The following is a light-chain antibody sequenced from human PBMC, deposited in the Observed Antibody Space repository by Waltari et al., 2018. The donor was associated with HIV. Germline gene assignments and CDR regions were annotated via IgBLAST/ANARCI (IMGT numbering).Light chain of an antibody. J-gene: IGKJ2*01. CDR1: QSVSHSASNKNS. V-gene: IGKV4-1*01. Sequence: DIVMTQSPDSLAVSLGERATINCKSSQSVSHSASNKNSLVWYQQKPGQPPKLLIYWASTRDPGVPDRFSGSGSGTDFTLTISSLQAEDVAVYYCQQHYSPPYTFGQGTKLEIK. CDR3: QQHYSPPYT. CDR2: WAS.